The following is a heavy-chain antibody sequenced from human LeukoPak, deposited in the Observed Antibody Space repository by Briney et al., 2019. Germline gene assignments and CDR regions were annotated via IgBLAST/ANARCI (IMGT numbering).Heavy chain of an antibody. J-gene: IGHJ4*02. CDR2: ITPSGGT. D-gene: IGHD5-12*01. Sequence: ASVKVSCKASGYTFTSYAIHWVRQAPGQGLEWMGWITPSGGTNYPQKFQGRVAITWDTSITTAYMDLSRLTSDDTAVYYCVRDGGYSGYEYWGQGTLVTVSS. CDR3: VRDGGYSGYEY. V-gene: IGHV1-2*02. CDR1: GYTFTSYA.